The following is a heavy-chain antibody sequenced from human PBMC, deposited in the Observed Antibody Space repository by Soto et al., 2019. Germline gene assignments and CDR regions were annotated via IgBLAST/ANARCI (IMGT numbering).Heavy chain of an antibody. J-gene: IGHJ6*02. Sequence: QVQLVESGGGVVQPGRSLRLSCAASGFTFSSYAMHWVRQAPGKGLEWVAVISYDGSNKYYADSVKGRFTISRDNSKNTLYLQMNSLRAEDTAVYYCAXXXXXXXXXXXXXXXXWGQGTTVTVSS. V-gene: IGHV3-30-3*01. CDR3: AXXXXXXXXXXXXXXXX. CDR2: ISYDGSNK. CDR1: GFTFSSYA.